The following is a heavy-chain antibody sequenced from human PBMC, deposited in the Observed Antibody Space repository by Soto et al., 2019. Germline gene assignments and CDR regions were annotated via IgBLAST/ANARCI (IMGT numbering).Heavy chain of an antibody. J-gene: IGHJ5*02. V-gene: IGHV4-30-4*01. CDR1: GGSITSVDYY. CDR2: FYHSGTT. D-gene: IGHD3-22*01. Sequence: QVQLQESGPGVVKPSQTLSLTCTVSGGSITSVDYYWSWLRQSPGKGLEWIGYFYHSGTTHYNPSLARRVTISADTSKNQLSLRLSSATVADTAVYYCASTYYYDTNTTMFDPWGQGTLVTVSS. CDR3: ASTYYYDTNTTMFDP.